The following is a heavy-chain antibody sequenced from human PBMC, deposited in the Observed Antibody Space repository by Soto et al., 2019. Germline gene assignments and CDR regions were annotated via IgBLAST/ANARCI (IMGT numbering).Heavy chain of an antibody. CDR2: ISAYNGNT. J-gene: IGHJ4*02. Sequence: QVQLVQSGAEMKKPGASVKVSCKASGYTFATFGISWVRQAPGQGLEWMGWISAYNGNTNYAQKFQGRVTMTRDTSTNTVYMELRSLRSDHTAIFYCARDDGGAIFDHWGQGTLVTVSS. CDR3: ARDDGGAIFDH. V-gene: IGHV1-18*01. CDR1: GYTFATFG. D-gene: IGHD3-16*01.